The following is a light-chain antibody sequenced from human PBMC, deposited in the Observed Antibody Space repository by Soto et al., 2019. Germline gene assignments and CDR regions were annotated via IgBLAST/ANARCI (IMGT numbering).Light chain of an antibody. J-gene: IGKJ1*01. CDR2: GAS. CDR1: HSISTY. V-gene: IGKV1-39*01. Sequence: DIQMTQSPSSLSASIGDRVTITCQARHSISTYVNWYQQKPGKAPQLLIYGASSLQSGVPSRISGMGSGTDFFLTISILQPEDFATYYCQQSYSNPKTFGQGTKV. CDR3: QQSYSNPKT.